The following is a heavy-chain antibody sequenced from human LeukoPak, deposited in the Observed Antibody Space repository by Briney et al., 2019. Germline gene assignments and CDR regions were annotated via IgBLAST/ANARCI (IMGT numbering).Heavy chain of an antibody. CDR3: ARHVYSYGFYYYYYYMDV. CDR1: GGSFSGYY. V-gene: IGHV4-34*01. J-gene: IGHJ6*03. Sequence: SETLSLTCAVYGGSFSGYYWSWLRQPPGKGLEWIGEINHSGSTNYNPSLKSRVTISVDTSKNQFSLKLRSVTAADTAVYYCARHVYSYGFYYYYYYMDVWGKGTTVTVSS. D-gene: IGHD5-18*01. CDR2: INHSGST.